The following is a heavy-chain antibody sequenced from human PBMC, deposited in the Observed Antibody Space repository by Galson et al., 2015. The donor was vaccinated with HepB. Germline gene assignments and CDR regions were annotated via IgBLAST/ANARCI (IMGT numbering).Heavy chain of an antibody. D-gene: IGHD3-22*01. Sequence: WVRQAPGKGLEWVAVIWYDGSNKYYADSVKGRFTISRDNSKNTLYLQMNSLRAEDTAVYYCARGGVSGYYYRGAFDIWGQGTMVTVSS. J-gene: IGHJ3*02. CDR2: IWYDGSNK. V-gene: IGHV3-33*01. CDR3: ARGGVSGYYYRGAFDI.